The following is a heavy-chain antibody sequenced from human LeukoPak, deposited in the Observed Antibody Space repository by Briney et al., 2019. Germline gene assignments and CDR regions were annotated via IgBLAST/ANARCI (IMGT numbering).Heavy chain of an antibody. V-gene: IGHV3-33*06. D-gene: IGHD2-2*01. CDR1: GLSFSSCG. Sequence: PGRSLRLSCAASGLSFSSCGMHWVRQAPGKGLEWVAIIWNDGSNEYYADSVKGRFTISRDNSKNTLYLQMNSLRPEDTAVYYCTKATSPGYCSSTSCYFDWWGQGTLVTVSS. CDR3: TKATSPGYCSSTSCYFDW. J-gene: IGHJ4*02. CDR2: IWNDGSNE.